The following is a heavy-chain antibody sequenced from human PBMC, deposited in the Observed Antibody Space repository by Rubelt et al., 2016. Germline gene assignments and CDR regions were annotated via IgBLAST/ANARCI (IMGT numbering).Heavy chain of an antibody. CDR1: GGSFSGYY. CDR3: ARVFPPASYYYLGMDV. CDR2: IYHSGST. V-gene: IGHV4-34*01. Sequence: QVQLQQWGAGLLKPSETLSLTCAVYGGSFSGYYWSWIHQPPGKGLEWIGEIYHSGSTNYNSSLKSRVTISVDKSKNQFSLKLSSVTAADTAVYYCARVFPPASYYYLGMDVWGQGTTVTVSS. D-gene: IGHD2/OR15-2a*01. J-gene: IGHJ6*02.